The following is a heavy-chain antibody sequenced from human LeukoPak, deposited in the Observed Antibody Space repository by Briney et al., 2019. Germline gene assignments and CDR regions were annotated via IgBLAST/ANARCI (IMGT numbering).Heavy chain of an antibody. Sequence: PSETLSLTCTISGGSISSYSWTWIRQAPGKGLEWIGNIHYGGSPNSNPPLHRRLPVSLDPPNIQFSLKLTSVIAADTAVCYFMRDSTAAVTQSRRPNSFYDHGMDVWGQGTAVTVSS. V-gene: IGHV4-59*01. D-gene: IGHD2/OR15-2a*01. CDR3: MRDSTAAVTQSRRPNSFYDHGMDV. CDR1: GGSISSYS. J-gene: IGHJ6*02. CDR2: IHYGGSP.